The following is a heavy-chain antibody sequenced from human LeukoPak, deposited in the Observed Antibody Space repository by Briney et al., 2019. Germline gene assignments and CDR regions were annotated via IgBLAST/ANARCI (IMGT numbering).Heavy chain of an antibody. V-gene: IGHV4-61*02. CDR2: IYTSGST. CDR1: GGSISSGSYY. J-gene: IGHJ4*02. D-gene: IGHD2-2*02. Sequence: SQTLSLTCTVSGGSISSGSYYWSWIRQPAGKGLEWIGRIYTSGSTNYNPSLKSRVTISVDTSKNQFSLKLSSVTAADTAVYYCARRNGYCSSTSCYRAENDYWGQGTLVTVSS. CDR3: ARRNGYCSSTSCYRAENDY.